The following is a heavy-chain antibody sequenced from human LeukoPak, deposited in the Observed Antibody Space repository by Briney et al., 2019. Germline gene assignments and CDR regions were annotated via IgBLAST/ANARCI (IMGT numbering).Heavy chain of an antibody. D-gene: IGHD6-19*01. CDR1: GYTFTGYY. CDR2: INPNSGGT. V-gene: IGHV1-2*02. J-gene: IGHJ6*03. Sequence: ASVKVSCKASGYTFTGYYMHWVRQAPGQGLEWMGWINPNSGGTNYAQKFQGRVTMTRDTSISTAYMELSRLRSDDTAVYYCARASGWYWNYYYYYMDVWGKGTTVTVSS. CDR3: ARASGWYWNYYYYYMDV.